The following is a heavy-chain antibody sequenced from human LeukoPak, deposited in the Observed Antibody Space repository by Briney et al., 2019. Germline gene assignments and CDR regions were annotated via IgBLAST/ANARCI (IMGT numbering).Heavy chain of an antibody. D-gene: IGHD6-13*01. V-gene: IGHV1-46*01. CDR3: GREGVAGTGLDY. Sequence: ASVKVSCKASGYTFTSYAMHWVRQAPGQGLEWMGIINPSGGTSYAQKLQGRITMTRDTSTSTLYMELSRLKSEDTAVYYCGREGVAGTGLDYWGQGTLVTVSS. J-gene: IGHJ4*01. CDR1: GYTFTSYA. CDR2: INPSGGT.